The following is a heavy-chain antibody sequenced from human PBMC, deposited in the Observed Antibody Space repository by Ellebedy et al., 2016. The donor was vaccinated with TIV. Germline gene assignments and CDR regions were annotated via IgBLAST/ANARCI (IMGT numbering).Heavy chain of an antibody. CDR3: AADSVVGPSASWYFDL. CDR2: LVVGSGNT. D-gene: IGHD2-15*01. J-gene: IGHJ2*01. V-gene: IGHV1-58*01. CDR1: GFTFTKSA. Sequence: AASVKVSCKASGFTFTKSAVQWVRHARGQRLEWIGWLVVGSGNTHYAQRFQERVTITRDMYTSTAYMVLSSLRSEDTAVYYCAADSVVGPSASWYFDLWGRGTLVTVSS.